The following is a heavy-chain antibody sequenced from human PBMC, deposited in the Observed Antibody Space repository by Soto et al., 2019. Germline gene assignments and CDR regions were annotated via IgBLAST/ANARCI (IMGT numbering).Heavy chain of an antibody. V-gene: IGHV5-51*01. J-gene: IGHJ4*02. CDR2: IYPGDSDT. CDR3: ARSPGGLGDPTGNLDY. D-gene: IGHD3-16*01. CDR1: GKRFTSYW. Sequence: AEALKISYEGSGKRFTSYWIGWVRQMPGKGLEWMGIIYPGDSDTRYSPSFQGQVTISADKSISTAYLQWSSLKASDTAMYYCARSPGGLGDPTGNLDYWGQGTLVTVSS.